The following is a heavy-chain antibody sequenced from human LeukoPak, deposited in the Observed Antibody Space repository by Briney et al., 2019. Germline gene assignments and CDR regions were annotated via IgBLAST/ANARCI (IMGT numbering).Heavy chain of an antibody. D-gene: IGHD6-13*01. V-gene: IGHV3-48*03. CDR2: ISSSGSTI. J-gene: IGHJ4*02. Sequence: GGSLRLSCAASGFTFSSYEMNWVRQAPGKGLEWVSYISSSGSTIYYADSVKGRFTISRDNAKNSPYLQMNSLRAEDTAVYYCARDTALVPKDYWGQGTLVTVSS. CDR3: ARDTALVPKDY. CDR1: GFTFSSYE.